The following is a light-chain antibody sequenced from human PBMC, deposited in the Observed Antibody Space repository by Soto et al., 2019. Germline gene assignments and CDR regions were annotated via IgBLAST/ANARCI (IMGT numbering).Light chain of an antibody. Sequence: EIVLTQSPTTVSLSPGERATLSCRASQSVSSYFAWYQQKPGQAPRLLIYDASTRAAGIPARFSSSGSGTDFTLTISSLEPEDFAVYYCQQRSDWPLTFGGGTKVEIK. CDR1: QSVSSY. CDR3: QQRSDWPLT. J-gene: IGKJ4*01. CDR2: DAS. V-gene: IGKV3-11*01.